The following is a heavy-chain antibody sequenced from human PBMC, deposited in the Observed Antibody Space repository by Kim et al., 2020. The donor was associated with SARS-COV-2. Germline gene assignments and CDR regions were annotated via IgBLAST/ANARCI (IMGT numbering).Heavy chain of an antibody. J-gene: IGHJ4*02. Sequence: NPSLQSRVTISVATSKNQFSLKLSSVTAADTAVYYCARDREYSYGYYFDDWGQGTLVTVSS. V-gene: IGHV4-31*02. D-gene: IGHD5-18*01. CDR3: ARDREYSYGYYFDD.